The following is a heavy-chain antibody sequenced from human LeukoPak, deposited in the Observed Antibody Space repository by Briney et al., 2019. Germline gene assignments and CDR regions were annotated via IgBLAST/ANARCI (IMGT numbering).Heavy chain of an antibody. CDR2: INPSGGTT. CDR1: GYTFTSYY. CDR3: ARDPGLLYYFDY. Sequence: ASVKVSCKASGYTFTSYYMHWVRQAPGQGLERMGIINPSGGTTSHAQKFQGRVTMTRDTSTSTVYMELSSLRSEDTAVYYCARDPGLLYYFDYWGQGTLVTVSS. V-gene: IGHV1-46*01. D-gene: IGHD3-3*01. J-gene: IGHJ4*02.